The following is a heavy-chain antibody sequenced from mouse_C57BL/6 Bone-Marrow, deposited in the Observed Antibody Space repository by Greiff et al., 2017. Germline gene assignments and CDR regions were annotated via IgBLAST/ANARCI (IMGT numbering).Heavy chain of an antibody. Sequence: EVQVVESGPGLVKPSQSLSLTCSVTGYSITSGYYWNWIRQFPGNKLEWMGYISYDGSNNYNPSLKNRISITRDTSKNQFFLKLNSVTTEDTATYYCARGIWGNYIDYWGQGTTLTVSS. CDR1: GYSITSGYY. CDR3: ARGIWGNYIDY. CDR2: ISYDGSN. J-gene: IGHJ2*01. V-gene: IGHV3-6*01. D-gene: IGHD1-1*02.